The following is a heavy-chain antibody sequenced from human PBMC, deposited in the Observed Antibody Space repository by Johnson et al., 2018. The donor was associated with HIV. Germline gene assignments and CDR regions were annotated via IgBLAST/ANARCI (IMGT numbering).Heavy chain of an antibody. CDR2: ISYDGSTT. CDR3: AREGPGYSSGWYAFDL. Sequence: QVQLVESGGGVVQPGRSLRLSCVASGFTFSTYGMHWVRQAPGKGLEWVAVISYDGSTTYYADSVKGRFTISRDNSKNTLYLQMNSLRVEDTALYYCAREGPGYSSGWYAFDLWGQGTMVTVSS. CDR1: GFTFSTYG. D-gene: IGHD6-19*01. V-gene: IGHV3-33*05. J-gene: IGHJ3*01.